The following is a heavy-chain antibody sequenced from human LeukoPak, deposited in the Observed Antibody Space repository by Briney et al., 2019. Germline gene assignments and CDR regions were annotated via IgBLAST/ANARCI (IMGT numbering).Heavy chain of an antibody. CDR3: AKDGGGYYYDPRFVY. Sequence: PGGSLRLSCAASGFTFSSYGMHWVRQAPGKGLEWVAVISYDGSNKYYADSVKGRFTISRDNSKNTLYLQMNSLRAEDTAVYYCAKDGGGYYYDPRFVYWGQGTLVTVSS. CDR1: GFTFSSYG. CDR2: ISYDGSNK. V-gene: IGHV3-30*18. D-gene: IGHD3-22*01. J-gene: IGHJ4*02.